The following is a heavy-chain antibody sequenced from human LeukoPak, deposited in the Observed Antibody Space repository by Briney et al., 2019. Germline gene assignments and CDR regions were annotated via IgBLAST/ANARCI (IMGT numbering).Heavy chain of an antibody. CDR3: ATRGVIVVVTAIRDY. CDR1: GFTFSNYA. D-gene: IGHD2-21*02. CDR2: ISGSGGST. V-gene: IGHV3-23*01. Sequence: GGSLRLSCAASGFTFSNYAMSWVRQAPGKGLEWVSAISGSGGSTYYADSVKGRFTISRDNSKNTLYLQMNSLSAEDTAVYYCATRGVIVVVTAIRDYWGQGTLVTVSS. J-gene: IGHJ4*02.